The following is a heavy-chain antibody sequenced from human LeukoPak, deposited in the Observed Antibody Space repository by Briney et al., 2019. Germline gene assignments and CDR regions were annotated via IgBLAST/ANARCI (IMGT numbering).Heavy chain of an antibody. D-gene: IGHD1-26*01. CDR1: GLTFSTYA. J-gene: IGHJ6*03. V-gene: IGHV3-23*01. CDR3: AKGWDDDYFYYYMDV. CDR2: ISGSGGRT. Sequence: PGVCLRLSCAASGLTFSTYAMSWVRQAPGKGLEWVSGISGSGGRTYYADSVNGRFAISRDNSKNTLYLQMNSLRAEDTAIYYCAKGWDDDYFYYYMDVWGKGTTVTVSS.